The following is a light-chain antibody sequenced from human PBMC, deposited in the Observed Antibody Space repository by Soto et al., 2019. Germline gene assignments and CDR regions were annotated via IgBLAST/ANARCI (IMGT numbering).Light chain of an antibody. Sequence: DIQMTQSPSCLSASVGDTATLTYRASQRINSYVNWYQQKPGKDTKLLISAATSLESGVPSRFSGSRSGTDFTLTISSLQPEDFVTYYCQQSYSTPLTFGRGTKVEIK. CDR3: QQSYSTPLT. CDR1: QRINSY. V-gene: IGKV1-39*01. CDR2: AAT. J-gene: IGKJ4*01.